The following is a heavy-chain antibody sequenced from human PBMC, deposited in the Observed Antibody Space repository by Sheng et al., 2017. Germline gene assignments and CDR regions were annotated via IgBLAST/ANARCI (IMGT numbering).Heavy chain of an antibody. J-gene: IGHJ6*02. D-gene: IGHD2-8*01. CDR3: ARKMVYARALDV. CDR1: GFSFSSYE. CDR2: IDSSGSIV. V-gene: IGHV3-48*03. Sequence: PGGSLRLSCPASGFSFSSYEMSWVRQAPGKGLEWVSYIDSSGSIVYYADSVKGRFTISRDNAKNSLYLQMNSLRAEDTALYYCARKMVYARALDVWGQGTTVTVSS.